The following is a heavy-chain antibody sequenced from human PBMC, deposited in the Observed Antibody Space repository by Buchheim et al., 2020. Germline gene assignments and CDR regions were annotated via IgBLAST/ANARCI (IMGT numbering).Heavy chain of an antibody. V-gene: IGHV4-4*02. D-gene: IGHD1-1*01. CDR3: VRYPYGIIPPGIDY. J-gene: IGHJ4*02. Sequence: QVQLQESGPGLVKPSGTLSLTCAVSGGSISSSNWWSWVRQPPGEGLEGIGEMHHGGTTNYNPSLESRVTISVDKSKNPFSLKLTSVTAANTAVYYCVRYPYGIIPPGIDYWGQGTL. CDR1: GGSISSSNW. CDR2: MHHGGTT.